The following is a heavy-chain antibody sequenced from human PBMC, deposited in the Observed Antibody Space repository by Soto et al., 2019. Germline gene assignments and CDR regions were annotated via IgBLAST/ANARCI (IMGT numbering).Heavy chain of an antibody. V-gene: IGHV4-59*01. CDR1: GGSMTSYY. CDR2: IYYSGST. D-gene: IGHD5-12*01. Sequence: QVQLQESGPGLVKPSETLSLTCTVSGGSMTSYYWSWIRQPPGQGLEWIGYIYYSGSTDYNPSLMSRVTISVGTSKKQFSRKLSSVTAADTAVYCCARAGGYSGYWAYWGQGTLVTVSS. CDR3: ARAGGYSGYWAY. J-gene: IGHJ4*02.